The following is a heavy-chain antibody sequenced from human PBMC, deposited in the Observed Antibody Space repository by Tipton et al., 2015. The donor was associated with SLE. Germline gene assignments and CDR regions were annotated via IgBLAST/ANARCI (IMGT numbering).Heavy chain of an antibody. CDR1: GGSMSSHY. CDR3: ATFEWLRWFYFDY. D-gene: IGHD5-12*01. V-gene: IGHV4-59*11. J-gene: IGHJ4*02. CDR2: IYYSGST. Sequence: LRLSCTASGGSMSSHYWSWIRQPPGKGLEWIGYIYYSGSTYYNPSLKSRVTISVDTSKNQFSLKLSSVTAADTAVYYCATFEWLRWFYFDYWGQGTLVTVSS.